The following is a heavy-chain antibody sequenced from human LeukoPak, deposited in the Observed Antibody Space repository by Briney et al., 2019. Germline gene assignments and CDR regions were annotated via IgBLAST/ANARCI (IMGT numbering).Heavy chain of an antibody. V-gene: IGHV4-34*01. Sequence: PSETLSLTCAVYGGSFSGYYWSWIRQPPGKGLEWIGEINHSGSTNYNPSLKSRVTISVDTSKNQFSLKLSSVTAADTAVYYCARGVCPFDAFDIWGQGTMVTVSS. J-gene: IGHJ3*02. CDR3: ARGVCPFDAFDI. CDR2: INHSGST. D-gene: IGHD5/OR15-5a*01. CDR1: GGSFSGYY.